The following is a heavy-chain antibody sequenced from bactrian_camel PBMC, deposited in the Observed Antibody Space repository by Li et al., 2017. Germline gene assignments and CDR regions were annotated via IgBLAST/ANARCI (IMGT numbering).Heavy chain of an antibody. V-gene: IGHV3S6*01. D-gene: IGHD6*01. CDR3: ATGSRYGVASFYKY. J-gene: IGHJ4*01. CDR2: ICSDGTT. Sequence: HVQLVESGGGLVQAGGSLRLSCESSGYGYSSYCMAWFRQADGKEREGVAGICSDGTTHYADSVKGRFTISRDNAKNTLYLQMNSLKTEDTAVYFCATGSRYGVASFYKYWGQGTQVTVS. CDR1: GYGYSSYC.